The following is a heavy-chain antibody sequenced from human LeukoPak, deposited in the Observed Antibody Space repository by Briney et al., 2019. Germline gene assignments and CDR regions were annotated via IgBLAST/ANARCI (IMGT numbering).Heavy chain of an antibody. CDR1: GGSISSGGYY. D-gene: IGHD2/OR15-2a*01. V-gene: IGHV4-31*03. CDR2: IYYSGST. CDR3: ARDLNRGSGAFDI. Sequence: SETLSLTCTVSGGSISSGGYYWSWIRQHPGKGLEWIGYIYYSGSTSYNPSLKSRVTISVDTSKNQFSLKLSSVTAVDTAVYYCARDLNRGSGAFDIWGQGTMVTVSS. J-gene: IGHJ3*02.